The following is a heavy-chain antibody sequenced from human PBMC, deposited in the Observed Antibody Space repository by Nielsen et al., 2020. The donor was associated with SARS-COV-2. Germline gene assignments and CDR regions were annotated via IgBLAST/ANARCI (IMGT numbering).Heavy chain of an antibody. D-gene: IGHD4-11*01. Sequence: ASVKVSCKASGYTFTNYAMNWVRQAPGQGLEWMGWINTNTGNPTYAQGFTGRFVFSLDTSVSTAYLQNSSLKAEDTAVYYCATPYSSGDQYYYYFYMDVWGKGTTVTVSS. CDR2: INTNTGNP. CDR1: GYTFTNYA. J-gene: IGHJ6*03. CDR3: ATPYSSGDQYYYYFYMDV. V-gene: IGHV7-4-1*02.